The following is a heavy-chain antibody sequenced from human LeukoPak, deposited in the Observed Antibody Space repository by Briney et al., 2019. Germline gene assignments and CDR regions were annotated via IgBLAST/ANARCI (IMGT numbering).Heavy chain of an antibody. V-gene: IGHV4-59*01. CDR1: GGSISSYY. D-gene: IGHD5-18*01. J-gene: IGHJ4*02. CDR2: IYYSGST. Sequence: SETLSLTCTVSGGSISSYYWSWIRQPPGKGLEWIGYIYYSGSTNYNPSLKSRVTISVDTSKNQFSLKLSSVTAADTAVYYCASGGYSYVGHSDYWGQGTLVTVSS. CDR3: ASGGYSYVGHSDY.